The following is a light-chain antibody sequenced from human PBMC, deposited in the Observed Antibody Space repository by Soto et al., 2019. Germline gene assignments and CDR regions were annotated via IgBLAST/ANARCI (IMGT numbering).Light chain of an antibody. V-gene: IGKV3-20*01. Sequence: IVLTQSPGTLSLSPGERATLSCRASQSVSSSYLAWYQQKPGQAPRLLIYGASSRATGTPNRFSGSGSGTNFTLTISRLEPEDFAVYYCQQYGNSPQTFGQGTKVDIK. CDR2: GAS. CDR1: QSVSSSY. CDR3: QQYGNSPQT. J-gene: IGKJ1*01.